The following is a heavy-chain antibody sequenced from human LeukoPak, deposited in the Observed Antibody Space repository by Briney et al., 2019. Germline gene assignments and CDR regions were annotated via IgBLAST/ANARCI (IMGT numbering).Heavy chain of an antibody. D-gene: IGHD4-23*01. CDR1: GFTFSVYG. J-gene: IGHJ4*02. Sequence: PGGSLRLSCAASGFTFSVYGMNWLRQAPGRGLEWVSFISSSSSSIYYADSVKGRFTISRDNAKNSLFLQMNSLRAEDTAIYFCAKYDSGYSLDYWGQGTLVIVSS. CDR2: ISSSSSSI. V-gene: IGHV3-48*04. CDR3: AKYDSGYSLDY.